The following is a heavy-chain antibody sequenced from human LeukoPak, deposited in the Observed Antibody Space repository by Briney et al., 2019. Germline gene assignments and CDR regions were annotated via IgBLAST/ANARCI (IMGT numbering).Heavy chain of an antibody. J-gene: IGHJ5*02. D-gene: IGHD2-8*01. Sequence: SETLSLTCTVSGGPISSYYWSWIRQPPGKGLEWIGYIYYSGSTNYNPSLKSRVTISVDTSKNQFSLKLSSVTAADTAVYYCARDDGVAVFDPWGQGTLVTVSS. CDR3: ARDDGVAVFDP. V-gene: IGHV4-59*01. CDR1: GGPISSYY. CDR2: IYYSGST.